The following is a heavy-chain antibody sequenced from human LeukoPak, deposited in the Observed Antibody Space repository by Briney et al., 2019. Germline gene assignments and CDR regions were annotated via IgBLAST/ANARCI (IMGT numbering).Heavy chain of an antibody. D-gene: IGHD6-6*01. Sequence: GGSLRLSCAASGFTFRNHWMHWVRQTPGKGLVWLSRISSDGSSTTYADSVKGRFTISRDNAKNTLYLQMNNLRAEDTAMYYCARDQRVTGRPDIDYWGQGTLVIVSS. CDR2: ISSDGSST. CDR3: ARDQRVTGRPDIDY. V-gene: IGHV3-74*03. CDR1: GFTFRNHW. J-gene: IGHJ4*02.